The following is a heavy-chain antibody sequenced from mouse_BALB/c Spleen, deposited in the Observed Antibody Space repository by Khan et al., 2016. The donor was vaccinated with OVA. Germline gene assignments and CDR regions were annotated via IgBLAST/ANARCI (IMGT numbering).Heavy chain of an antibody. CDR2: ISRAGTYT. CDR3: ASRLTGSFAY. J-gene: IGHJ3*01. CDR1: GFTFSNYA. Sequence: EVQLVESGGDLVKPGGSLKLSCAASGFTFSNYAMSWVRRTPDKRLEWVATISRAGTYTYYPHSVKGRFTFSRNNATNTLYLQMSSLKSEDAAMFYCASRLTGSFAYWGQGTLVTVSA. D-gene: IGHD4-1*01. V-gene: IGHV5-6*01.